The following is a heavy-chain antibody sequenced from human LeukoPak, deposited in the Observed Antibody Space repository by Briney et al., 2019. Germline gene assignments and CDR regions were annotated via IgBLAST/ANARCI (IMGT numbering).Heavy chain of an antibody. V-gene: IGHV4-34*01. CDR1: GVSFSGSY. CDR3: ARGRRSGGRHDALDI. J-gene: IGHJ3*02. CDR2: VDHSGNT. D-gene: IGHD6-19*01. Sequence: SETLSLTCAVSGVSFSGSYWNWIRQPPGKGLEWIGEVDHSGNTNYNPSLKSRVTTSADTSMNQFSLRLTSVTAADTAVCYCARGRRSGGRHDALDIWGQGTMVTVSS.